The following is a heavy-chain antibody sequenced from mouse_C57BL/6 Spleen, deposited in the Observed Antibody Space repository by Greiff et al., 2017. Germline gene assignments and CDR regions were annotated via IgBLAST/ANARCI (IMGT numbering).Heavy chain of an antibody. CDR3: ARDAPTGYFDY. J-gene: IGHJ2*01. CDR1: GFTFSDYY. V-gene: IGHV5-16*01. CDR2: INYDGSST. D-gene: IGHD4-1*02. Sequence: VKLVESEGGLVQPGSSMKLSCTASGFTFSDYYMAWVRQVPEKGLEWVANINYDGSSTYYLDSLKSRFIISRDNAKNILYLQMSSLKSEDTATYYCARDAPTGYFDYWGQGTTLTVSS.